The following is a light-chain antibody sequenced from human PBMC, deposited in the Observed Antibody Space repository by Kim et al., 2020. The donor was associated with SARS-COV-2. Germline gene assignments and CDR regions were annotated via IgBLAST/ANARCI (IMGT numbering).Light chain of an antibody. Sequence: ASVGDRVTITCRASQDIRNYLAWYQQKPGKVPKLLIYAASTLQSGVPSRFSGSGSGTDFTLTISSLQPEDVATYYCQKYNTAPRTFGPGTKVDIK. CDR3: QKYNTAPRT. CDR1: QDIRNY. CDR2: AAS. V-gene: IGKV1-27*01. J-gene: IGKJ1*01.